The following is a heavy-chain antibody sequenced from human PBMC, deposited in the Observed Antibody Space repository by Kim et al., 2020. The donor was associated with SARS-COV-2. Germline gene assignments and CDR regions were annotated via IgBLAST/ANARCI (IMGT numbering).Heavy chain of an antibody. CDR3: ARREFSSGWYYFDD. Sequence: YADSAKGRFTISRDTARNSLDLKMNSVSSEDTAVYYCARREFSSGWYYFDDWGQGTLVTVSS. D-gene: IGHD6-19*01. V-gene: IGHV3-74*01. J-gene: IGHJ4*02.